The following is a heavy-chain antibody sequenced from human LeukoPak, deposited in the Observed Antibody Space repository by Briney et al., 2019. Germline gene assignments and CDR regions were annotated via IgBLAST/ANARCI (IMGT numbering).Heavy chain of an antibody. CDR3: ARAGRVAARPRYFDY. Sequence: GGSLRLSCAASGFTFSSYGMRWVRQAPGKGLEWVAVIWYDGSNKYYADSVKGRFTISRDNSKNTLYLQMNSLRAQDTAVYYCARAGRVAARPRYFDYWGQGTLVTVSS. V-gene: IGHV3-33*01. J-gene: IGHJ4*02. D-gene: IGHD6-6*01. CDR2: IWYDGSNK. CDR1: GFTFSSYG.